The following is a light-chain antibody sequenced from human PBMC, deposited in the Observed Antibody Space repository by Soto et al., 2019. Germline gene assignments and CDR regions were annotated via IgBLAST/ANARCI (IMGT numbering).Light chain of an antibody. CDR2: KVS. CDR1: QSLVYSDGNAY. J-gene: IGKJ1*01. CDR3: MQGSFWPWT. V-gene: IGKV2-30*01. Sequence: VVLTQSPLALPVTLGQPASISCSSSQSLVYSDGNAYLIWFHQRKGQSPRXXIFKVSNRDSGVPDRFSGSGEGSDFKLKISRVEAEDVGVYYCMQGSFWPWTFGQGTKVDIK.